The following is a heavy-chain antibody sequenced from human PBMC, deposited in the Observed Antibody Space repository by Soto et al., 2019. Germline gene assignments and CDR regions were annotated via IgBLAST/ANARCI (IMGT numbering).Heavy chain of an antibody. CDR1: GYTFTSYD. Sequence: ASVKVSCKASGYTFTSYDINWVRQATGQGLEWMGWMNPNSGNTGYAQKFQGRVTMTRNTSISTAYMELSSLRSEDTAVYYCARLDLEWSAHVTYYYGMDVWGQGTTVTVSS. D-gene: IGHD3-3*01. CDR3: ARLDLEWSAHVTYYYGMDV. V-gene: IGHV1-8*01. CDR2: MNPNSGNT. J-gene: IGHJ6*02.